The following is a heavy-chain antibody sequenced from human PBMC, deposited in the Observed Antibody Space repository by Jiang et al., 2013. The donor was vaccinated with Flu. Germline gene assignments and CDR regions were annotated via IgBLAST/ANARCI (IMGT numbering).Heavy chain of an antibody. V-gene: IGHV3-11*06. CDR2: ISGRGTYT. J-gene: IGHJ4*02. CDR3: VKALNYYDSSFEY. Sequence: GRGLEWVSYISGRGTYTDYADSVRGRFTISRDNSKNTLYLQMSSLRPEDTAVYYCVKALNYYDSSFEYWGQGTLVTVSS. D-gene: IGHD3-22*01.